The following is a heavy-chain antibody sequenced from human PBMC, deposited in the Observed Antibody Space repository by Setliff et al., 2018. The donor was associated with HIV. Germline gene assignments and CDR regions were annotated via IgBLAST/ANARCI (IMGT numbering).Heavy chain of an antibody. Sequence: PSETLSRTCTVSGGSISSGDYYWGGIRQPPGKGLQWIGHIFSSGSTYYNPSLKRRVAISVDTSKNQFSLQLNSVTAAATAVYYCARRRSGPQGWLLSNWFDAWGQGTLVTVSS. D-gene: IGHD3-3*01. CDR2: IFSSGST. J-gene: IGHJ5*02. CDR3: ARRRSGPQGWLLSNWFDA. CDR1: GGSISSGDYY. V-gene: IGHV4-39*01.